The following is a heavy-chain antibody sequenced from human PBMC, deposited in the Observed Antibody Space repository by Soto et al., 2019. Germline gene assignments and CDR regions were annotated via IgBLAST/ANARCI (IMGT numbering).Heavy chain of an antibody. Sequence: QVQLVQSGAEVKKPGASVKVSCKASGYTFTSYAMHWVRQAPGQRLAWMGWINAGNGNTKYSQKFQGRVTITRDTSARTAYMELSSLRSEDTAVYYCARDPAAAGNSYYYYYMDVWGKGTTVTVSS. CDR3: ARDPAAAGNSYYYYYMDV. CDR2: INAGNGNT. V-gene: IGHV1-3*01. J-gene: IGHJ6*03. CDR1: GYTFTSYA. D-gene: IGHD6-13*01.